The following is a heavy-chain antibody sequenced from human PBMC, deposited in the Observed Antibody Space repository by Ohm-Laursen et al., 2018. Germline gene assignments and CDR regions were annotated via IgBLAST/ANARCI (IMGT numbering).Heavy chain of an antibody. J-gene: IGHJ4*02. V-gene: IGHV3-7*01. CDR3: ARDATAGGTLG. CDR1: GFTFNNYW. Sequence: SLRLSCAASGFTFNNYWMNWVRQAPGKGLEWVATINKDGSEKKYVDSVKGRFTISRDNAENSVYLQMNSLRVEDTAVYYCARDATAGGTLGWGQGTLVTVSS. CDR2: INKDGSEK. D-gene: IGHD6-13*01.